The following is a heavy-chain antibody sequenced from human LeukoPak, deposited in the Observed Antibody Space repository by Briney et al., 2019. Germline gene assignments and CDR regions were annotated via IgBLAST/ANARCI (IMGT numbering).Heavy chain of an antibody. D-gene: IGHD2-15*01. V-gene: IGHV1-18*01. CDR3: ARDGFFGVVAVWYYFDY. J-gene: IGHJ4*02. CDR1: GYTFTSYG. Sequence: ASVKVSCKASGYTFTSYGISWVRQAPGQGLEWMGWISAYNGNTNYAQKLQGRVTMTTDTSTSTAYMELRSLRSDDTAVYYCARDGFFGVVAVWYYFDYWGQGTLVTVSS. CDR2: ISAYNGNT.